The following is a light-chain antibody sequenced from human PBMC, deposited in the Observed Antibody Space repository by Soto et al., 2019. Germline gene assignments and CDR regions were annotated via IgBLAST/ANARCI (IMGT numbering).Light chain of an antibody. CDR3: QHYGTSWWT. CDR2: GAS. V-gene: IGKV3-20*01. CDR1: QSVRSSY. J-gene: IGKJ1*01. Sequence: IVLTQSPGTRSLSPGERATLSCRANQSVRSSYLAWYQQKPGQAPRLLIYGASSRATGIPDRFSGSGSGTDFTLTISRLEPEDFAVYYCQHYGTSWWTFGQGTKVEVK.